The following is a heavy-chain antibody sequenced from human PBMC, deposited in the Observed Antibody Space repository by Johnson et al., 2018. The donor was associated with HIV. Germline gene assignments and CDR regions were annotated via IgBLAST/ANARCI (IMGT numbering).Heavy chain of an antibody. V-gene: IGHV3-30*04. Sequence: QEHLVESGGGVVQPGRSLRLSCEASGFTLSSSAFHWVRQAPGKGLEWVAVISYDGSNQYYADSVKGRFTISRDISKNTLYLQMSSLRTEDTALYYCAKDIYGYDAFDIWGQGTMVTVSS. CDR2: ISYDGSNQ. D-gene: IGHD5-24*01. J-gene: IGHJ3*02. CDR3: AKDIYGYDAFDI. CDR1: GFTLSSSA.